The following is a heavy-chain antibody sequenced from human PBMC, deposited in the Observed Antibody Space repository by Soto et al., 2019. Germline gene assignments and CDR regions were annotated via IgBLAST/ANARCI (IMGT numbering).Heavy chain of an antibody. CDR2: ISSSSSTI. CDR3: ARALDLYSGSHDY. J-gene: IGHJ4*02. D-gene: IGHD1-26*01. CDR1: GFTFSSYS. V-gene: IGHV3-48*02. Sequence: EVQLVESGGGLVQPGGSLRLSCAASGFTFSSYSMNWVRQAPGKGLEWVSYISSSSSTIYYADAVKGRFTISRDNAKNSLYLQMNSLRDEDTAVYYCARALDLYSGSHDYWGQGTLVTVSS.